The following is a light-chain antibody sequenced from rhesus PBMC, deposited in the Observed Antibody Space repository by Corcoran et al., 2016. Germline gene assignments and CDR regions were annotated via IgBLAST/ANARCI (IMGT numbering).Light chain of an antibody. Sequence: DIQMTQSPSSLSASVGDRVTITCRASQGISSWLAWYQQKPGKAPKLLIYKTSSLQSGVPSRFSGVGSWTDFTLTISSLPPEDFATYYCQQYNSAPWTFGQGTKVEIK. CDR1: QGISSW. CDR2: KTS. J-gene: IGKJ1*01. V-gene: IGKV1-21*01. CDR3: QQYNSAPWT.